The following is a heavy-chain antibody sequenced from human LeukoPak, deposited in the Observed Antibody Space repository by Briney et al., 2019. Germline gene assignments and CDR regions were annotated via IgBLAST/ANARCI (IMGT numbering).Heavy chain of an antibody. CDR3: ARDSVYYGSGSRRRTLDY. D-gene: IGHD3-10*01. Sequence: PSETLSLTCAVSGGSISSSNWWSWVRQPPGKGLEWIGYIYYSGSTNYNPSLKSRVTISVDTSKNQFSLKLSSVTAADTAVYYCARDSVYYGSGSRRRTLDYWGQGTLVTVSS. CDR2: IYYSGST. V-gene: IGHV4-4*02. CDR1: GGSISSSNW. J-gene: IGHJ4*02.